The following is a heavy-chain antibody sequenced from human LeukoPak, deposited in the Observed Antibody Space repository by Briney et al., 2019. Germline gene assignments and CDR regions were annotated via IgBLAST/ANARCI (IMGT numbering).Heavy chain of an antibody. CDR3: ARERPHYDILTGATTRYGMDV. J-gene: IGHJ6*02. V-gene: IGHV3-53*01. D-gene: IGHD3-9*01. CDR1: GFTVSSNY. CDR2: IYSGGST. Sequence: GGSLRLSCAASGFTVSSNYMSWLRQAPGKGLEWVSVIYSGGSTYYADSVKGRFTISRDNSKNTLYLQMNSLRAEDTAVYYCARERPHYDILTGATTRYGMDVWGQGTTVTVSS.